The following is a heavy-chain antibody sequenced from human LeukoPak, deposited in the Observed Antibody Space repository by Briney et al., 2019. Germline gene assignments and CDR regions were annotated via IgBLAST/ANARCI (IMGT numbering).Heavy chain of an antibody. CDR1: GFTFDDYA. V-gene: IGHV3-9*01. D-gene: IGHD2-2*01. J-gene: IGHJ4*02. CDR2: ISWNSGST. Sequence: GGSLRLSCAASGFTFDDYAMHWVRQAPGKGLEWVSGISWNSGSTGYADSVKGRFTISRDNAKYSLYLQMNSLRAEDTALYYCAKDQYQLGSYFDYWGQGTLVTVSS. CDR3: AKDQYQLGSYFDY.